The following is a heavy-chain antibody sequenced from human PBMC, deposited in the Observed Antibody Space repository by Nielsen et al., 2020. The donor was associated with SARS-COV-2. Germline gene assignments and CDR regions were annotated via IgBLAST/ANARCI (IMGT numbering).Heavy chain of an antibody. CDR3: ARGDLVVVPSPLLGLGPIFYYFCLDV. V-gene: IGHV4-4*02. J-gene: IGHJ6*03. Sequence: SETLSLICAVSGDSVSSHDWWTWVRQSPGKGLEWIGEVSHSGSPNYNPSLKSRVTLSMDKSKNQFSLRLTSVSAADTAVYFCARGDLVVVPSPLLGLGPIFYYFCLDVWGKGTTVIVAS. D-gene: IGHD2-2*01. CDR2: VSHSGSP. CDR1: GDSVSSHDW.